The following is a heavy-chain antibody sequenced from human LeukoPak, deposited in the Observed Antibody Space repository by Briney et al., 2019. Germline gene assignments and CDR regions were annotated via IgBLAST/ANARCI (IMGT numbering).Heavy chain of an antibody. J-gene: IGHJ4*02. D-gene: IGHD3-3*01. Sequence: SETLSLTCAVSGYSISSGYYWGWIRQPPGKGLGWIGSIYHSGSTYYNPSLKSRVTISVDTSKNQFSLKLSSVTAADTAVYYCARLDYDHFFDYWGQGTLVTVSS. CDR1: GYSISSGYY. CDR3: ARLDYDHFFDY. CDR2: IYHSGST. V-gene: IGHV4-38-2*01.